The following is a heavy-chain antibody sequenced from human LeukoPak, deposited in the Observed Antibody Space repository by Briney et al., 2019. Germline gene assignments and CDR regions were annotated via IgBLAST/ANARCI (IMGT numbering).Heavy chain of an antibody. Sequence: SETLSLTCAVYGGTFSGYYWSWIRQPPGKRLEWVGESNDSGGTNYNPSLKSRVTISADKSKNQVSLKLTSVTAADTAVYYCARGVDYYGVWGQGTLVTVSS. V-gene: IGHV4-34*01. CDR2: SNDSGGT. J-gene: IGHJ4*02. CDR1: GGTFSGYY. D-gene: IGHD3-10*01. CDR3: ARGVDYYGV.